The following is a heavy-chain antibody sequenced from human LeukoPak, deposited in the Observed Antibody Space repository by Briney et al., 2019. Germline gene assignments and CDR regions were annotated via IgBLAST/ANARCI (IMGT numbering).Heavy chain of an antibody. V-gene: IGHV3-23*01. J-gene: IGHJ4*02. CDR2: ISGSGGST. CDR3: AKYTRPLVVPAAMNFDY. D-gene: IGHD2-2*01. CDR1: GFTFSSYA. Sequence: GGSLRLSCAASGFTFSSYAMSWVRQAPGKGLEWVSAISGSGGSTYYADSVKGRFTISRDNSKNTLYLQMNSLRAEDTAVYYCAKYTRPLVVPAAMNFDYWGQGTLVTVSS.